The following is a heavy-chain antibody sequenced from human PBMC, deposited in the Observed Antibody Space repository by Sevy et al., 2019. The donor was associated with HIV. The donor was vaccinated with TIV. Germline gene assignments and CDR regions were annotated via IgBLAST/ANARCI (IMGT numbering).Heavy chain of an antibody. CDR2: ISGSGGST. CDR3: ASTMEWGLMVYASGNDAFDI. J-gene: IGHJ3*02. D-gene: IGHD2-8*01. CDR1: GFTFSSYA. V-gene: IGHV3-23*01. Sequence: GGSLRLSCAASGFTFSSYAMSWVRQAPGKGLEWVSAISGSGGSTYYADSVKGRFTISRDNSKNTLYRQMNSLRAEDTAVYYCASTMEWGLMVYASGNDAFDIWGQGTMVTVSS.